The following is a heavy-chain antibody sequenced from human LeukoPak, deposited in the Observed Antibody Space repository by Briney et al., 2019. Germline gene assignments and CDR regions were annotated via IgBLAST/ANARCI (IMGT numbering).Heavy chain of an antibody. CDR3: AKDLDIVDTIIYY. CDR2: ISGSGGST. Sequence: GGSLRLSCAASGFTFSTYGMSWVRQAPGRGLEWVSTISGSGGSTYYADSVKGRFTISRDNSKNTLYLQMNSLRAEDTAIYYCAKDLDIVDTIIYYWGQGTLVTVSS. CDR1: GFTFSTYG. V-gene: IGHV3-23*01. D-gene: IGHD5-12*01. J-gene: IGHJ4*02.